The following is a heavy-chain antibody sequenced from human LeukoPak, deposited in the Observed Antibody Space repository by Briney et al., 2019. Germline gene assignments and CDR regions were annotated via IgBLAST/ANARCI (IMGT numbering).Heavy chain of an antibody. Sequence: SETLSLTCTVSGGSISSYYWSWIRQPPGKGLEWIGYIYYSGSTNYNPSLKSRVTISVDTSKNQFSLKLSSVTAADTAVYYCARHIGYGDYLDYWGQGTLVTVSS. D-gene: IGHD4-17*01. CDR2: IYYSGST. CDR3: ARHIGYGDYLDY. V-gene: IGHV4-59*08. J-gene: IGHJ4*02. CDR1: GGSISSYY.